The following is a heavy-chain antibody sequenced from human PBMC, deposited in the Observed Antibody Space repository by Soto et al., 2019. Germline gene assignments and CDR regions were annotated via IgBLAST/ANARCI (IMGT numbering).Heavy chain of an antibody. D-gene: IGHD3-3*01. CDR1: GFTFSSYW. CDR2: IKQDGSEK. CDR3: ARNYDFWSGYKKGYGMDV. Sequence: GGSLRLSCAASGFTFSSYWMSWVRQAPGKGLEWVANIKQDGSEKYYVDSVKGRFTISRDNAKNSLYLQMNSLRAENTAVYYCARNYDFWSGYKKGYGMDVWGQGTTVTVSS. V-gene: IGHV3-7*01. J-gene: IGHJ6*02.